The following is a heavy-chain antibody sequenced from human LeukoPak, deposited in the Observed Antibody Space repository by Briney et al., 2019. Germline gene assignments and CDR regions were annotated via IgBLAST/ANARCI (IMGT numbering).Heavy chain of an antibody. Sequence: SETLSLTCTVSGGSISSSSYWGWIRQPPGKGLEWIGSAYYSGTTYNNPSLKSRVTISVDTSKNQFSLKLSSVTAADTAVYYCARIHRDSGSPTWFYWGQGTLVTVSS. CDR3: ARIHRDSGSPTWFY. CDR2: AYYSGTT. D-gene: IGHD3-10*01. J-gene: IGHJ4*02. V-gene: IGHV4-39*01. CDR1: GGSISSSSY.